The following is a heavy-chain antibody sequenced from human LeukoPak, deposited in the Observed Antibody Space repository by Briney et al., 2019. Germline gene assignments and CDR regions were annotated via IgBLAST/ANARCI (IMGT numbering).Heavy chain of an antibody. V-gene: IGHV3-15*01. CDR1: GFTFSNAW. J-gene: IGHJ4*02. CDR2: IKSKTDGGTT. D-gene: IGHD3-9*01. Sequence: GGSLRLSCAASGFTFSNAWMSWVRQAPGMGLEWVGRIKSKTDGGTTDYAAPVKGRFTISRDDSKNTLYLQMNSLKTEDTAVYYCTKSLDILTGPIDYWGQGTLVTVSS. CDR3: TKSLDILTGPIDY.